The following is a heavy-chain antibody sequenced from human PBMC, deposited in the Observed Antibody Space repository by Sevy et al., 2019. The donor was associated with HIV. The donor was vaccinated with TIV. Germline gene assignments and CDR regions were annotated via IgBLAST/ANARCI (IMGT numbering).Heavy chain of an antibody. CDR3: ASVILSMPGIPLPFDS. Sequence: ASVKVSCKSSGGTFNSCAFSWVRQAPGQGLEWMGGIIPIFGLVNNAQRFQGRVTITADKSTSTVFMELSSLRSEDTALYYCASVILSMPGIPLPFDSWGQGTLVTVSS. CDR2: IIPIFGLV. J-gene: IGHJ4*02. CDR1: GGTFNSCA. V-gene: IGHV1-69*10. D-gene: IGHD6-13*01.